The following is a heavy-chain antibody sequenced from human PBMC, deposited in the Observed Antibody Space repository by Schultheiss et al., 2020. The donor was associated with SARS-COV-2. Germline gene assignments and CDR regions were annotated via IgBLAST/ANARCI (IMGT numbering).Heavy chain of an antibody. J-gene: IGHJ5*02. V-gene: IGHV4-59*08. Sequence: SETLSLTCAVYGGSFSGYYWSWIRQPPGKGLEWIGYIYYSGSTNYNPSLKSRVSISVDTTKNHFSLKLSSVTAADTAVYYCARALRTYYYGSGTNWFDPWGQGTLVTVSS. CDR3: ARALRTYYYGSGTNWFDP. CDR2: IYYSGST. CDR1: GGSFSGYY. D-gene: IGHD3-10*01.